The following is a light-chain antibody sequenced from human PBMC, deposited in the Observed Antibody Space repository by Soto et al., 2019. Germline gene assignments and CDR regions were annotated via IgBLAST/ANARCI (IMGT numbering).Light chain of an antibody. CDR2: GAS. CDR3: QQYENWPFT. J-gene: IGKJ1*01. V-gene: IGKV3-15*01. Sequence: TQSPATLSLSPGERVTLSCRASQSVSSNLAWYQQKPGQAPRLLIFGASTTASRFPPRFSGSGSGTEFTLTIDSLQSEDFAVYYCQQYENWPFTFGQGTKVDNK. CDR1: QSVSSN.